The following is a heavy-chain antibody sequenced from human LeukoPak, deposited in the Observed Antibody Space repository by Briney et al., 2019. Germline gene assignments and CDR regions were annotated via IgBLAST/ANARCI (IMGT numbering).Heavy chain of an antibody. D-gene: IGHD6-19*01. CDR2: IKQDGSDK. CDR3: ARYNSAWKTDDY. Sequence: GGSLRLSCAASGFTFNSYWMTWVRQAPGKGLEWVADIKQDGSDKYYAGSVRGRFTISRDNAKNSLYLQMNSLRAEDTAVYFCARYNSAWKTDDYWGQGTLVTVSS. CDR1: GFTFNSYW. V-gene: IGHV3-7*03. J-gene: IGHJ4*02.